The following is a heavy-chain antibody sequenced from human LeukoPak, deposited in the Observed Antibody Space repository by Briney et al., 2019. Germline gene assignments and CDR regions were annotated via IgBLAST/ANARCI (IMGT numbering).Heavy chain of an antibody. CDR3: ARVFAANRGDWFDP. Sequence: SETLSLTCTVSGGTISNYYWSWIRQPPGKGLEWIAYIDYSGSTNYNPSLKSRVTISVDASRNQFSLNLSSVTAADTAVYYCARVFAANRGDWFDPWGQGTLVTVSS. J-gene: IGHJ5*02. V-gene: IGHV4-59*01. D-gene: IGHD1-14*01. CDR1: GGTISNYY. CDR2: IDYSGST.